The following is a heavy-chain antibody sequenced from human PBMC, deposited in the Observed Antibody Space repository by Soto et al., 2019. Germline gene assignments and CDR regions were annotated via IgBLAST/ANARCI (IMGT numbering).Heavy chain of an antibody. CDR2: TYYRSKWYN. V-gene: IGHV6-1*01. CDR1: GDSVSSNSAA. D-gene: IGHD2-8*01. J-gene: IGHJ3*02. Sequence: QSQTLSLTCAISGDSVSSNSAAWNWIRQSPSRGLEWLGRTYYRSKWYNDYAVSVKSRITINPDTAKNQFSLQLNSVTPEDTAVYYCARDTNGPDINRRQDAFDIWGQGTMVTVSS. CDR3: ARDTNGPDINRRQDAFDI.